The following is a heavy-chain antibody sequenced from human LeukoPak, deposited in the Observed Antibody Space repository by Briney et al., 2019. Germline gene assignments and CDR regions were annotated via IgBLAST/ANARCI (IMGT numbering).Heavy chain of an antibody. J-gene: IGHJ3*02. Sequence: PSETLSLTCTVSGGSISSYYWSWIRQPPGKGLEWIGYIYYSGSTNYNPSLKSRVTISVDTSKNQFSLKLSSVTAADTAVYYCARKLKYVDIVAADAFDIWGQGTMVTVSS. CDR2: IYYSGST. CDR3: ARKLKYVDIVAADAFDI. D-gene: IGHD5-12*01. V-gene: IGHV4-59*01. CDR1: GGSISSYY.